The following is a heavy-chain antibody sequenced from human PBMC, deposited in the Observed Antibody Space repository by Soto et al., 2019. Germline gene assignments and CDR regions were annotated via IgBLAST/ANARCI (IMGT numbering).Heavy chain of an antibody. D-gene: IGHD2-2*01. CDR2: ISASGGGT. J-gene: IGHJ4*02. Sequence: PGGSLRLSCAASGFTFSSFAMTWVRQAPGKGLEWVSTISASGGGTYYADSVQGQFTISRDNSKNTLYLQMNSLRAEDTAVYYCAKSFRDRLLRDCFDYWGQGAPVTVSS. V-gene: IGHV3-23*01. CDR1: GFTFSSFA. CDR3: AKSFRDRLLRDCFDY.